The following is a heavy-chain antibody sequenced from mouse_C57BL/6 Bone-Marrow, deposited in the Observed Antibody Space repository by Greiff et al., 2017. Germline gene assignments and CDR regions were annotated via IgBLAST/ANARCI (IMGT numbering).Heavy chain of an antibody. D-gene: IGHD3-1*01. Sequence: VQLQQSGPELVKPGASVKMSCKASGYTFTDYNMHWVKQSPGKSLEWIGYINPNNGGTSYNQTFKGKATLPVNKSSSTAYMELLSLTSEDSAVYYFARGLYYAMDYWGQGTSVTVSS. V-gene: IGHV1-22*01. CDR2: INPNNGGT. J-gene: IGHJ4*01. CDR3: ARGLYYAMDY. CDR1: GYTFTDYN.